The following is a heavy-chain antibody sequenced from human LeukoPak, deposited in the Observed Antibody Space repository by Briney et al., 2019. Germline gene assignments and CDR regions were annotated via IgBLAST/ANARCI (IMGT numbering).Heavy chain of an antibody. Sequence: GGSLRLSCSASGFTFSTYSMHWVRQAPGMGLEFVSAISTDGGSTFYADSVKGRFTISRDNSKDTLYLQMSSLRAEDTAVYYCVKDFAHSYGYEPFDYWGKGTLVTVSS. D-gene: IGHD5-18*01. CDR1: GFTFSTYS. J-gene: IGHJ4*02. V-gene: IGHV3-64D*09. CDR2: ISTDGGST. CDR3: VKDFAHSYGYEPFDY.